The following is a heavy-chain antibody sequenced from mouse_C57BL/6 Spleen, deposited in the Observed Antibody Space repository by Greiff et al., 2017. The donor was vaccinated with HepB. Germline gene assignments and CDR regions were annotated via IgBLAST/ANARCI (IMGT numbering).Heavy chain of an antibody. CDR3: ARRGTVVYFDY. CDR2: IHPNSGST. Sequence: QVQLQQPGAELVKPGASVKLSCKASGYTFTSYWMHWVKQRPGQGLEWIGMIHPNSGSTNYNEKFKSKATLTVDKSSSTAYMQLSSLTSEDSAVYYCARRGTVVYFDYWGQGTTLTVSS. D-gene: IGHD1-1*01. V-gene: IGHV1-64*01. CDR1: GYTFTSYW. J-gene: IGHJ2*01.